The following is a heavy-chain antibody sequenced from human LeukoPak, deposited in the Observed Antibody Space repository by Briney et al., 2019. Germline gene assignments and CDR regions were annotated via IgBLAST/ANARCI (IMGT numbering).Heavy chain of an antibody. V-gene: IGHV3-21*01. Sequence: GGSLRLSCAASGFTFSSYSMNWVRQAPGKGLEWVSSISSSSSYIYYADSVKGRFTISRDNAKNSLYLQMNRLRAEDTAVYYCARDRGGFLEWLLNPKDAFDIWGQGTMVTVSS. J-gene: IGHJ3*02. CDR3: ARDRGGFLEWLLNPKDAFDI. CDR1: GFTFSSYS. CDR2: ISSSSSYI. D-gene: IGHD3-3*01.